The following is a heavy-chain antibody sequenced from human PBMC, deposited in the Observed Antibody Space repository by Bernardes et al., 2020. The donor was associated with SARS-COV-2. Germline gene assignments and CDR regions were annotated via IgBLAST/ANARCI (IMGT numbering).Heavy chain of an antibody. CDR1: GGSISSDY. V-gene: IGHV4-4*07. J-gene: IGHJ2*01. Sequence: SETLSLTCTVSGGSISSDYWSWIRQPAGKGLEWIGRIYSTGTTNYNPSLKSRVTMSVDTSKNQFSLKVTSVTAADTAVYYCARGSAAVVSHFMLLFANWYFDLWGRGTLVTVSS. D-gene: IGHD2-15*01. CDR3: ARGSAAVVSHFMLLFANWYFDL. CDR2: IYSTGTT.